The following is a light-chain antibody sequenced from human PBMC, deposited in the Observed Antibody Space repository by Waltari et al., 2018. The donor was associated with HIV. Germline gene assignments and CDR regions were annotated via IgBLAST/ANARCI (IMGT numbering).Light chain of an antibody. CDR1: SSDVGGYNS. J-gene: IGLJ1*01. V-gene: IGLV2-14*01. CDR3: SSYTSSSTLV. Sequence: QSAVTQPASVSGSPGQSITISCTGTSSDVGGYNSVSWYQQHPGKAPKLMIYEVSNRPSGVSNRFSGSKSGNTASLTISGLQAEDEADYYCSSYTSSSTLVFGTGTKVTVL. CDR2: EVS.